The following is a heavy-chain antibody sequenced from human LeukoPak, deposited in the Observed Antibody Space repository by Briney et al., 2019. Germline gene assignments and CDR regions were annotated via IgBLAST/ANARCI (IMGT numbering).Heavy chain of an antibody. V-gene: IGHV1-2*02. D-gene: IGHD2-15*01. J-gene: IGHJ4*02. CDR3: ARAGYCSGGSCYALDY. Sequence: ASVKVSCKASGYTLTGYYMHWVRQAPGQGLEWMGWIDPNSGGKNYAQKFQGRVTLTRDTSISTAYMEPSRLRSDDTAVYYCARAGYCSGGSCYALDYWGQGTLVSVSS. CDR2: IDPNSGGK. CDR1: GYTLTGYY.